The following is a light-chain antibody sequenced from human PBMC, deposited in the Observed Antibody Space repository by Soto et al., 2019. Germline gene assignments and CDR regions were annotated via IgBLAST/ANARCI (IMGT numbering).Light chain of an antibody. V-gene: IGKV3-11*01. CDR1: QSVKNL. CDR3: QQRSNWPPT. Sequence: EVLLTQSPATLSLSPGERATLSCRASQSVKNLLAWYQQKPGQAPRLLIYDTSIRATGIPARFSGSGSGTDFRLTIGRLEPEDLAIYYFQQRSNWPPTFGQGTRLEIK. J-gene: IGKJ5*01. CDR2: DTS.